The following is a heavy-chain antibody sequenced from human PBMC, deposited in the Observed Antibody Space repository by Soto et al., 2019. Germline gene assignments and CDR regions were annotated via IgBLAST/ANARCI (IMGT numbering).Heavy chain of an antibody. CDR1: GFSVSNKY. J-gene: IGHJ4*02. Sequence: EVQLVESGGGLIQSGGSLRLSCAASGFSVSNKYISWVRQAPGKGLEWVSVIYAGGSTYYADSVKGRFAISRDNSKNMLYLQMNSLSAEDTAVYYCARDVVSSGWYVGFACWGQGTLVTVSS. D-gene: IGHD6-19*01. V-gene: IGHV3-53*01. CDR3: ARDVVSSGWYVGFAC. CDR2: IYAGGST.